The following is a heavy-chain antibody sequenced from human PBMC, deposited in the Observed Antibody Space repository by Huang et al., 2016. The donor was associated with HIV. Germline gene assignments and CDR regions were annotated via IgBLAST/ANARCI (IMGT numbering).Heavy chain of an antibody. CDR3: GKDWTGSSGWFTLHYYYYGMDV. CDR1: GFSFSNYG. V-gene: IGHV3-30*18. D-gene: IGHD6-19*01. J-gene: IGHJ6*02. Sequence: QVQLVESGGGVVQPGRSLRLSCAASGFSFSNYGIHWVRQAPGKGVEWLACITNDGKKKYYAESGKGGFTISRDNSNNALFLQMNSLRAEDTAVYYCGKDWTGSSGWFTLHYYYYGMDVWGQGTTVTVSS. CDR2: ITNDGKKK.